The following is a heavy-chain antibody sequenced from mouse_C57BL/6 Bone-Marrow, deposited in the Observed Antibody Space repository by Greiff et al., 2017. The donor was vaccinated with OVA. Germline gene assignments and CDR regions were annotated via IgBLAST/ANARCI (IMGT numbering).Heavy chain of an antibody. Sequence: VKLQQPGAELVKPGASVKLSCKASGYTFTSYWMQWVKQRPGQGLEWIGEIDPSDSYTNYNQKFKGKATLTVDTSSSTAYMQLSSLTSEDSAVYYCARYQLKDYFDYWGQGTTLTVSS. CDR1: GYTFTSYW. J-gene: IGHJ2*01. CDR2: IDPSDSYT. CDR3: ARYQLKDYFDY. D-gene: IGHD3-2*02. V-gene: IGHV1-50*01.